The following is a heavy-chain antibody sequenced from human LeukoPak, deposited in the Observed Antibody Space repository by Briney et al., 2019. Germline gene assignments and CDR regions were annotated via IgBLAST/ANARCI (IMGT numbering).Heavy chain of an antibody. Sequence: PSETLSLTCAVSGGSISSSNWWSWVRQPPGKGLEWIREIYHSGSTNYNPSLKSRVTISVDKPNNQFSLKLSSVTAADTAVYYCARITGRGYCTSSSCRWAWFDPWGQGTLVTVSS. D-gene: IGHD2-2*01. J-gene: IGHJ5*02. CDR3: ARITGRGYCTSSSCRWAWFDP. CDR1: GGSISSSNW. CDR2: IYHSGST. V-gene: IGHV4-4*02.